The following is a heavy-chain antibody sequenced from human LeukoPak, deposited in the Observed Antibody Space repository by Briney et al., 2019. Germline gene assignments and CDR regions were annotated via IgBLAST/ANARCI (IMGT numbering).Heavy chain of an antibody. V-gene: IGHV3-21*01. CDR1: GFTFSSYS. D-gene: IGHD3-10*01. CDR2: ISSSSSYI. CDR3: ARGVTMVRGVIRRDYYYYMDV. J-gene: IGHJ6*03. Sequence: GGSLRLSCAASGFTFSSYSMNWVRQAPGKGLEWVSSISSSSSYIYYADSVKGRFTISRDNAKNSLYLQMNSLRAEDTAVYYCARGVTMVRGVIRRDYYYYMDVWGKGTTVTVSS.